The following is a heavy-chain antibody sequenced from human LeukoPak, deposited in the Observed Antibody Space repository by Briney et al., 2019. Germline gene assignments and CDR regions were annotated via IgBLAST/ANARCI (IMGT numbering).Heavy chain of an antibody. CDR2: ISYDGSNK. D-gene: IGHD3-9*01. J-gene: IGHJ6*03. CDR1: GFTFSSYA. Sequence: GGSLRLSCAASGFTFSSYAMHWVRQAPGKGLEWVAVISYDGSNKYYADSVKGRFTISRDNSKNTLYLQMNSLRAEDTAVYYCARVVRYFDWLPQYYYYMDVWGKGTTVTVSS. V-gene: IGHV3-30*04. CDR3: ARVVRYFDWLPQYYYYMDV.